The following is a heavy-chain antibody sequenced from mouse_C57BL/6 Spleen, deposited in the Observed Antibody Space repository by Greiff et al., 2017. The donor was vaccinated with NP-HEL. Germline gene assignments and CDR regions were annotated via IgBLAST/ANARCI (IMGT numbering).Heavy chain of an antibody. D-gene: IGHD2-5*01. CDR2: IDPSDSYT. CDR1: GYTFTSYW. Sequence: QVQLQQPGAELVRPGTSVKLSCKASGYTFTSYWMHWVKQRPGQGLEWIGVIDPSDSYTNYNQKFKGKATLTVDTSSSTAYMQLSSLTSEDSAVYYCARSGDSKGETPFAYWGQGTLVTVSA. J-gene: IGHJ3*01. CDR3: ARSGDSKGETPFAY. V-gene: IGHV1-59*01.